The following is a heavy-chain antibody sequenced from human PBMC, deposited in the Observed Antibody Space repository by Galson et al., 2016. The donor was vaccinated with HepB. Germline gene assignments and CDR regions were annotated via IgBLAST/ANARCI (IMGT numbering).Heavy chain of an antibody. CDR1: GFTFSSYN. CDR2: ISRGSAYI. J-gene: IGHJ3*02. V-gene: IGHV3-21*01. CDR3: ARPRDNYGHAFDI. D-gene: IGHD3-10*01. Sequence: SLRLSCAASGFTFSSYNLNWVRQAPGKGLEWVSSISRGSAYIYYADSVKGRFTISRDNAKNSLYLQMRSLRAEDTAVYYCARPRDNYGHAFDIWGPGTLVTVSS.